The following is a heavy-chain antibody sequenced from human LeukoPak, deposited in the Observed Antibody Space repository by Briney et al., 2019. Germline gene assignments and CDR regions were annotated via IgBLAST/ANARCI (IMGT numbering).Heavy chain of an antibody. CDR1: GFTFNDYG. D-gene: IGHD2-21*01. CDR2: TSSSDAGT. CDR3: ARAPVTSCRGAYCYPFDY. V-gene: IGHV3-23*01. J-gene: IGHJ4*02. Sequence: GGSLRLSCAASGFTFNDYGMSWVRQAPGKGLEWVAATSSSDAGTYHADSVRGRFTISRDNSKNTLYLQMNSLRAEDAAVYYCARAPVTSCRGAYCYPFDYWGQGTLVTVSS.